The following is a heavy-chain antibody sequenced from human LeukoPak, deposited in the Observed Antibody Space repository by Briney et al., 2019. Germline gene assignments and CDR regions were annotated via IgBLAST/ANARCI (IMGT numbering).Heavy chain of an antibody. Sequence: GGSLRLSCAASGFTFSSYGMHWVRQAPGKGLEWVAFIRYDGSNKYYADSVKGRFTISRDNSKNTLYLQMNSLRAEDTAVYYCAKGPPSLGTWSYFDYWGQGTLVTVSS. CDR1: GFTFSSYG. V-gene: IGHV3-30*02. CDR3: AKGPPSLGTWSYFDY. CDR2: IRYDGSNK. D-gene: IGHD1/OR15-1a*01. J-gene: IGHJ4*02.